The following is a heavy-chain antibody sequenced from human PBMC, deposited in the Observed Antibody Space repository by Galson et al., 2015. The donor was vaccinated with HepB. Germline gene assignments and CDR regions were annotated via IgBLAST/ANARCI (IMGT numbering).Heavy chain of an antibody. CDR2: INPSGGST. J-gene: IGHJ4*02. V-gene: IGHV1-46*01. CDR1: GYSFTRYY. Sequence: SVKVSCKASGYSFTRYYMHWVRQAPGQGLEWMGIINPSGGSTSYAQKFQGRVTMTRDTSTSTVYLDLSSLRSDDTAVYYCARDEVGAPDSWGQGTLVTVSS. D-gene: IGHD1-26*01. CDR3: ARDEVGAPDS.